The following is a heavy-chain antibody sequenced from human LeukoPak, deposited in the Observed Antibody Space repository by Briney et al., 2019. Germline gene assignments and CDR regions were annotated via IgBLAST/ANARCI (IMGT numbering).Heavy chain of an antibody. D-gene: IGHD6-13*01. CDR2: IWYDGSNK. Sequence: GGSLRLSCAASGFTFSSYGMHWVRQAPGKGLEWEAVIWYDGSNKYYADSVKGRFTISRDNSNNTLYLQMNSLRDEDTAVYYCARGGIAAAGTLRYWFDPWGQGTLVTVSS. J-gene: IGHJ5*02. V-gene: IGHV3-33*01. CDR3: ARGGIAAAGTLRYWFDP. CDR1: GFTFSSYG.